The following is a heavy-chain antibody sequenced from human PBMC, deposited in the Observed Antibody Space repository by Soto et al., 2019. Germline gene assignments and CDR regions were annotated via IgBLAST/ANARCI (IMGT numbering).Heavy chain of an antibody. V-gene: IGHV1-3*01. CDR1: GFTFTSYA. CDR3: ARVPPWGNSAGDYYIQHYDS. D-gene: IGHD3-10*01. J-gene: IGHJ4*02. CDR2: INGGSGNT. Sequence: QVQLVQSGAEVKRPGASVTVSCKSSGFTFTSYAIHWLRHAPGQRPQWMGWINGGSGNTKYSQDFQGSVTFTRDTFATTAYVELSSLRSEDTAVYSCARVPPWGNSAGDYYIQHYDSWGQGTPVTVSS.